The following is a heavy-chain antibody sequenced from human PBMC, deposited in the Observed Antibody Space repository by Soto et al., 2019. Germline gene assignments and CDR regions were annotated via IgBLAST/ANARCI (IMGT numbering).Heavy chain of an antibody. J-gene: IGHJ4*02. Sequence: TLSLTCTVSGDSLSSGGHYWSWIREHPGKGLEWIGHIYDSVNTYYSPSLRSRVTISADMSKNQFSLNLRSVTAADTAVYYCARVDHRGYFAILTDYWGQGTLVTVSS. CDR3: ARVDHRGYFAILTDY. D-gene: IGHD3-9*01. V-gene: IGHV4-31*03. CDR1: GDSLSSGGHY. CDR2: IYDSVNT.